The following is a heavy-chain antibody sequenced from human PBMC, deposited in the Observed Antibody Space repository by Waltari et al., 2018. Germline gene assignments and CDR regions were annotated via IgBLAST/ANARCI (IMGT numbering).Heavy chain of an antibody. D-gene: IGHD5-12*01. V-gene: IGHV1-69*13. CDR3: ASRRYSGYGGTWYFDL. J-gene: IGHJ2*01. Sequence: QVQLVQSGAAVKKPGSSVKVSCKASGGTFSSYALSWVRQAPGQGLEWMGGIIPIFGTANYAQKFQGRVTITADESTSTAYMELSSLRSEDTAVYYCASRRYSGYGGTWYFDLWGRGTLVTVSS. CDR2: IIPIFGTA. CDR1: GGTFSSYA.